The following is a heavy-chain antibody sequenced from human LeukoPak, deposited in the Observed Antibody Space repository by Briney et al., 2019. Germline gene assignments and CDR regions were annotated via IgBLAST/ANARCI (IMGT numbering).Heavy chain of an antibody. J-gene: IGHJ5*02. V-gene: IGHV4-4*07. CDR3: ARVADYDFNNFFDP. D-gene: IGHD3-3*01. CDR2: ISTGGST. Sequence: SETLSLTCTVSSVSIRTYYWSWIRQPAGKGLEWVGRISTGGSTDYSPSLKSRVTMSVDTAKNEFSLKLISVTAADTAVYYCARVADYDFNNFFDPWGQGTLVTVSS. CDR1: SVSIRTYY.